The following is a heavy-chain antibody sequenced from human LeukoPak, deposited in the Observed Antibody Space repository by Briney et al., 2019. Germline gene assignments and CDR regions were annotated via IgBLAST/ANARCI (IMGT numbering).Heavy chain of an antibody. CDR2: ISSSSSYI. CDR3: ARAGGYYDSSGYRYYFDY. J-gene: IGHJ4*02. V-gene: IGHV3-21*01. CDR1: GFTYSSYS. Sequence: PGGSLRLSCAASGFTYSSYSMNWVRQAPGKGLEWVSSISSSSSYIYYADSVKGRFTISRDNAKNSLYLQMNSLRAEDTAVYYCARAGGYYDSSGYRYYFDYWGQGTLVTVSS. D-gene: IGHD3-22*01.